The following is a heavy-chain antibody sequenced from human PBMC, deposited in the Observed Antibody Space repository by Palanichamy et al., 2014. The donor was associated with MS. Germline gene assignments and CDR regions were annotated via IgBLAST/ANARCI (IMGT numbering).Heavy chain of an antibody. V-gene: IGHV3-23*01. CDR3: AKGVARDWEYYFDY. D-gene: IGHD3/OR15-3a*01. Sequence: EVQLLESGGGHGTAGGSLRLSCAASGFTFSNYAMSWVRQAPGKGLEWVSGITVSGSSTYADSVKGRFTISRDNSKNTLYLQMNGLRAGDTAVYYCAKGVARDWEYYFDYWGQGTLVTVSS. J-gene: IGHJ4*02. CDR2: ITVSGSST. CDR1: GFTFSNYA.